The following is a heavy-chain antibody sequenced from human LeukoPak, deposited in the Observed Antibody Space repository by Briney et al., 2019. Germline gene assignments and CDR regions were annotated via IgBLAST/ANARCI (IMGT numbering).Heavy chain of an antibody. Sequence: ASVKVSCKASGYTFTNFDINWVRQAPGQGLEWMGWMNPNSGNTGYAQKFQGRVTMTRNTSISTAYMELSSLRSEDTTVYYCARGRVAVAGTSDYWGQGTLVTVSS. D-gene: IGHD6-19*01. CDR2: MNPNSGNT. J-gene: IGHJ4*02. CDR1: GYTFTNFD. CDR3: ARGRVAVAGTSDY. V-gene: IGHV1-8*01.